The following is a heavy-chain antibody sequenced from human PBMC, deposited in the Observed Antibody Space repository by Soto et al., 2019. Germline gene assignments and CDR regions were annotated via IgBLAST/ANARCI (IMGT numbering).Heavy chain of an antibody. CDR2: IYHSGST. Sequence: QVQLQETGPGLANPSVTLSLTCAVSGGSISSDNWGSWVRLPPGKGLEWIGDIYHSGSTNYDSSLRRRVTRSIDEYKNQFSLKLNTVTAADTAVYYCAGTIHYWGQGTLVTVSS. D-gene: IGHD2-8*01. J-gene: IGHJ4*02. V-gene: IGHV4-4*02. CDR3: AGTIHY. CDR1: GGSISSDNW.